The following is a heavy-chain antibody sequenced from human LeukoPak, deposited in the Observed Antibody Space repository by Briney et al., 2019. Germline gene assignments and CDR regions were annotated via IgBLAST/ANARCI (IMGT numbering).Heavy chain of an antibody. V-gene: IGHV1-46*01. D-gene: IGHD1-26*01. J-gene: IGHJ4*02. CDR1: EYTFTNYY. Sequence: GASVKVSCKASEYTFTNYYIHWLQQAPGQGLEWMGVINPSGGPPTYAQRFQGRVTMTRDTSTSTLYMELSSLRSDDTAVYYCARDHVPPYVGIDYWGLGTLVTVSS. CDR2: INPSGGPP. CDR3: ARDHVPPYVGIDY.